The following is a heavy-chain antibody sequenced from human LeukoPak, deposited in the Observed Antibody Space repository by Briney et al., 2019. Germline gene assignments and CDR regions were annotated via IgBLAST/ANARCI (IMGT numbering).Heavy chain of an antibody. CDR1: GFTFSSYW. CDR3: ARATPYSSSWYPVSSGPKSNYFDY. Sequence: AGGSLRLSCAASGFTFSSYWMSWVRQAPGKGLEWVANIKQDGSEKYYVDSVKGRFTISRDNAKNSLYLQMNSLRAEDTAVYYCARATPYSSSWYPVSSGPKSNYFDYWGQGTLVTVSS. CDR2: IKQDGSEK. V-gene: IGHV3-7*01. J-gene: IGHJ4*02. D-gene: IGHD6-13*01.